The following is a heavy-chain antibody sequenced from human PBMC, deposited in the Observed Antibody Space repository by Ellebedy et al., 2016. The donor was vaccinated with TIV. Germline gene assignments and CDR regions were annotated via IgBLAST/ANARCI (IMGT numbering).Heavy chain of an antibody. D-gene: IGHD4-17*01. CDR2: IYQDGSDQ. V-gene: IGHV3-7*01. CDR3: ARRGSYGDYAVQVNSWFDT. Sequence: GGSLRPSCAASGFSFRSYWMSWVRQAPGKGLEWVANIYQDGSDQYYADSVKGRFTISRDNANKSLSLQMNRMRVDDTAVYYCARRGSYGDYAVQVNSWFDTWGQGTLVSVSS. CDR1: GFSFRSYW. J-gene: IGHJ5*02.